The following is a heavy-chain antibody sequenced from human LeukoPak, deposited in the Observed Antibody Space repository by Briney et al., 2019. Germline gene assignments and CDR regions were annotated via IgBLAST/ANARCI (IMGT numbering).Heavy chain of an antibody. CDR1: GGSISSSSYY. Sequence: PSETLSLTCTVSGGSISSSSYYWGWIRQPPGKGLEWIGSIYYSGSTYYNPSLKSRVTISVDTSKNQFSLKLSSVTAADTAVYYCARTIAAAGTRDLGYYYGMDVWGQGTTVTVSS. CDR3: ARTIAAAGTRDLGYYYGMDV. D-gene: IGHD6-13*01. J-gene: IGHJ6*02. V-gene: IGHV4-39*07. CDR2: IYYSGST.